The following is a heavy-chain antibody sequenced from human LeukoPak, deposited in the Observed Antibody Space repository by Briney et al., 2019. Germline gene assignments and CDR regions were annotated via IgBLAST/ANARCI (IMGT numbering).Heavy chain of an antibody. CDR1: GYTFTGYY. D-gene: IGHD3-22*01. CDR2: INPNSGGT. CDR3: ARYFDDRGHNWFDP. J-gene: IGHJ5*02. Sequence: GASVKVSCKASGYTFTGYYMHWVRQAPGQGLEWMGWINPNSGGTNYAQKFQGRVTMTRDTSISTAYMELSRLRSDDTAVYYCARYFDDRGHNWFDPWGQGTLVTVSS. V-gene: IGHV1-2*02.